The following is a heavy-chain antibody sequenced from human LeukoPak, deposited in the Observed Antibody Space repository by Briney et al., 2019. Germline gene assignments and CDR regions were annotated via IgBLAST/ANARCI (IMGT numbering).Heavy chain of an antibody. Sequence: ASVKVSCKASGYTFTGYYMHWVRQAPGQRLEWTGWINPNRGGTNYAQKLQGRVTMTRDTSISTVYMELSSLRSEDTAVYYCARGPRITLIRGGQWYYYMDVWGKGTTVTISS. CDR1: GYTFTGYY. CDR3: ARGPRITLIRGGQWYYYMDV. D-gene: IGHD3-10*01. J-gene: IGHJ6*03. V-gene: IGHV1-2*02. CDR2: INPNRGGT.